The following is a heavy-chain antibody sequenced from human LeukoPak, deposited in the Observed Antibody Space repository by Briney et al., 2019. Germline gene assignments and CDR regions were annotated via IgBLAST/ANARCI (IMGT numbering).Heavy chain of an antibody. CDR2: IYTSGST. D-gene: IGHD6-19*01. CDR3: AREVSSSGLVNRNYYYYYGMDV. V-gene: IGHV4-4*07. Sequence: SETLSLTCTVSGGSISSYYWSWIRQPAGKGLEWIGRIYTSGSTNYNPSLKSRVTMSVDTSKNQFSLKLSSVTAADTAVYYCAREVSSSGLVNRNYYYYYGMDVWGQGTTVTVSS. J-gene: IGHJ6*02. CDR1: GGSISSYY.